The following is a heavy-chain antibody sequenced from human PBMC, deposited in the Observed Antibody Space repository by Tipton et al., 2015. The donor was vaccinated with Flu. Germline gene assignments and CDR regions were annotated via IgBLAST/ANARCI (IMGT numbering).Heavy chain of an antibody. Sequence: TLSLTCTVSGVSITSYYWSWIRQPPGKGLEWIGYIYYSGSTNYNPSLKSRVTISVDTPKNQFSLKLSSVTAADTAVYYCARRKTVTTRLTCFDDWSQGTLVTVSS. CDR3: ARRKTVTTRLTCFDD. V-gene: IGHV4-59*08. D-gene: IGHD4-17*01. J-gene: IGHJ4*02. CDR1: GVSITSYY. CDR2: IYYSGST.